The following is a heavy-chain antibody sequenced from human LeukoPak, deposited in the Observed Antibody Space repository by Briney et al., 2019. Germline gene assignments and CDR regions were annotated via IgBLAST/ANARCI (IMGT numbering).Heavy chain of an antibody. CDR3: ARNIAAAGTVFGY. J-gene: IGHJ4*02. D-gene: IGHD6-13*01. CDR1: GGTFSSYA. CDR2: IIPIFGTA. Sequence: ASVKVSCKASGGTFSSYAISWVRQAPGQGLEWMGGIIPIFGTANYAQKFQGRVTITTDESTSTAYMELSSLGSEDTAVYYCARNIAAAGTVFGYWGQGTLVTVSS. V-gene: IGHV1-69*05.